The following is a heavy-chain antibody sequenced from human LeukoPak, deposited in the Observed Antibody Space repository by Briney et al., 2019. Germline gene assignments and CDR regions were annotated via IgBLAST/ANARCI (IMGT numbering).Heavy chain of an antibody. CDR3: ARDRDWSFDY. J-gene: IGHJ4*02. CDR1: GFTFNNYG. Sequence: GRSLRLSCAASGFTFNNYGMHWVRQAPGKGLEWVAHTKPDGSEKYYVDSVRGRFTISRDNAENSLYLEMNSLRAEDTAVYYCARDRDWSFDYWGQGTLVTVSS. V-gene: IGHV3-7*03. CDR2: TKPDGSEK. D-gene: IGHD3/OR15-3a*01.